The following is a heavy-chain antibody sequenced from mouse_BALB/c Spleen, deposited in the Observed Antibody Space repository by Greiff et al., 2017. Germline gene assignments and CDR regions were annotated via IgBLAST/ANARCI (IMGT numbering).Heavy chain of an antibody. Sequence: EVHLVESGGGLVKPGGSLKLSCAASGFAFSSYDMSWVRQTPEKRLEWVAYISSGGGSTYYPDTVKGRFTISRDNAKNTLYLQMSSLKSEDTAMYYCASGNYAYWGQGTLVTVSA. J-gene: IGHJ3*01. CDR3: ASGNYAY. V-gene: IGHV5-12-1*01. CDR2: ISSGGGST. CDR1: GFAFSSYD. D-gene: IGHD2-1*01.